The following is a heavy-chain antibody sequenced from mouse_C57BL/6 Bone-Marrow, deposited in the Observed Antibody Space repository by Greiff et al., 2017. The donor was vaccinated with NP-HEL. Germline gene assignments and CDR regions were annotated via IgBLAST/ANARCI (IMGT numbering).Heavy chain of an antibody. J-gene: IGHJ3*01. CDR1: GFTFSDYY. V-gene: IGHV5-12*01. Sequence: EVQLVESGGGLVQPGGSLKLSCAASGFTFSDYYMYWVRQTPEKRLEWVAYISNGGGSTYYPDTVKGRFTISRDNAKNTLYLQMSRLKSEDTAMYYCARPHFAYWGQGTLVTVSA. CDR2: ISNGGGST. CDR3: ARPHFAY.